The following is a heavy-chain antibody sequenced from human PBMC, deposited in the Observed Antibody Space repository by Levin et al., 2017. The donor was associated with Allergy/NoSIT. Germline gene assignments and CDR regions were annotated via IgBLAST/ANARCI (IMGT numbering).Heavy chain of an antibody. CDR3: ARAANYDFWSGYENWFDP. CDR1: GGTFSSYT. D-gene: IGHD3-3*01. V-gene: IGHV1-69*02. CDR2: IIPILGIA. J-gene: IGHJ5*02. Sequence: SVKVSCKASGGTFSSYTISWVRQAPGQGLEWMGRIIPILGIANYAQKFQGRVTITADKSTSTAYMELSSLRSEDTAVYYCARAANYDFWSGYENWFDPWGQGTLVTVSS.